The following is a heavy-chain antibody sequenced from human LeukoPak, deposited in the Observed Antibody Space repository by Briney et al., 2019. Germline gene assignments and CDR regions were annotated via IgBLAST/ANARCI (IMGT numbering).Heavy chain of an antibody. V-gene: IGHV1-18*01. Sequence: SVKVSRKASGYTLCNYGIIWVRHAPGQRLERMGWISTYNGNTNYIQKLQGRVTVTTDTSTSTIYMELRSLRSDDTAVYYCARGDDAFDFWGQGTMVTVSS. CDR3: ARGDDAFDF. CDR2: ISTYNGNT. J-gene: IGHJ3*01. CDR1: GYTLCNYG.